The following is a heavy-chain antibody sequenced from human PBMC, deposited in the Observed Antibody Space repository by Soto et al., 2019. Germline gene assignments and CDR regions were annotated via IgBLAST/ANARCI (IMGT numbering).Heavy chain of an antibody. D-gene: IGHD5-12*01. CDR1: GGSVSSRSHF. CDR3: ARYDAESGSNKLDP. CDR2: IYYSGST. V-gene: IGHV4-61*01. Sequence: QVQLQESGPGLVKPSETLSVTFTVSGGSVSSRSHFWSWIRQPPAGGLQWIGDIYYSGSTNYNPSLKSRATLSVDTSRNQFALRLTSVTAADTAVYYCARYDAESGSNKLDPWGQGTLVTVSS. J-gene: IGHJ5*02.